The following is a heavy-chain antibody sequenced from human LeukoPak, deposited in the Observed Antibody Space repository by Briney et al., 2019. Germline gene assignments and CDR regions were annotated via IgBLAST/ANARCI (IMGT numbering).Heavy chain of an antibody. D-gene: IGHD3-9*01. J-gene: IGHJ6*02. CDR1: GYSFTSYW. CDR2: IYPDDSDT. V-gene: IGHV5-51*01. Sequence: GESLKISCKGSGYSFTSYWIGWVRQMPGKGLEWMGIIYPDDSDTRYSPSFQGQVTISADKSISTAYLQWSSLKASDTAMYYCAVGVRYYDILTGYPKYGMDVWGQGTTVTVSS. CDR3: AVGVRYYDILTGYPKYGMDV.